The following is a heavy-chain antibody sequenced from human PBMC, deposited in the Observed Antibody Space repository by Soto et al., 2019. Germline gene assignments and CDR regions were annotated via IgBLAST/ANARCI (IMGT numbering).Heavy chain of an antibody. CDR3: ARGSSASYGMDV. J-gene: IGHJ6*02. CDR1: GFTFSIYF. V-gene: IGHV3-30-3*01. D-gene: IGHD3-10*01. CDR2: ISYDGNNK. Sequence: GGSLRLSCAASGFTFSIYFMHWVRQAPGKGLEWVATISYDGNNKYNADSVKGRFTISRDNSKKTLYLQVNSLRTEDTAVYYCARGSSASYGMDVWGLGATVTVSS.